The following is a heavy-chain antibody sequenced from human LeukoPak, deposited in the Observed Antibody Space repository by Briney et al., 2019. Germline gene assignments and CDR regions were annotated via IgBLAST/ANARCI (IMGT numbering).Heavy chain of an antibody. J-gene: IGHJ4*02. Sequence: GGSLRLSCAASGFTFSSYWMHWVRQAPGKGLVWVSRINSDGSSTSYADSVKGRFTISRDNAKNTLYLQMNSLRAEDTAVYYCAKDPWIQLWVPPDYFDYWGQGTLVTVSS. D-gene: IGHD5-18*01. CDR2: INSDGSST. CDR1: GFTFSSYW. V-gene: IGHV3-74*01. CDR3: AKDPWIQLWVPPDYFDY.